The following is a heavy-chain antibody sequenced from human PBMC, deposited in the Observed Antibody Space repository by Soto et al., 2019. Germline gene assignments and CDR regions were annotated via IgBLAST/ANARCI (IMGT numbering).Heavy chain of an antibody. V-gene: IGHV1-58*01. D-gene: IGHD3-3*01. CDR3: AAVPYYDFWSGYPVDAFDI. CDR2: IVVGSGNT. Sequence: SVKVSCKASGFTFSSSALQWVRQARGQRLEWIGWIVVGSGNTNYAQKFQERVTITRDMSTSTAYMELNSLRSDDTAVYYCAAVPYYDFWSGYPVDAFDIWGQGTMVTVSS. J-gene: IGHJ3*02. CDR1: GFTFSSSA.